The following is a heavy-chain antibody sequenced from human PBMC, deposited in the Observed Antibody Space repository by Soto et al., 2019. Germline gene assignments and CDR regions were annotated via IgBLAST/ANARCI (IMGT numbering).Heavy chain of an antibody. D-gene: IGHD3-10*01. V-gene: IGHV3-53*01. CDR2: IYSGGST. CDR1: GFPVGSNY. Sequence: GGSLRLSCAAAGFPVGSNYMSWVRPAPGKGLEWVSVIYSGGSTYYADSVKGRFTISRDNSKNSLYLQMNSLRAEDTAVYYCARDTYYYGSGSYGPWGQGTLVTVSS. CDR3: ARDTYYYGSGSYGP. J-gene: IGHJ5*02.